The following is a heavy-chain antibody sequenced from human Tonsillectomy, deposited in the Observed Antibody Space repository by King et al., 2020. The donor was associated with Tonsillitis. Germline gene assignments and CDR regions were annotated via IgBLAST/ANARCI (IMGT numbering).Heavy chain of an antibody. D-gene: IGHD3-3*02. J-gene: IGHJ6*02. V-gene: IGHV3-74*01. CDR1: GFTFSSYW. Sequence: VQLVESGGGLVQPGGSLRLSCAASGFTFSSYWMYWVRQAPGKGLLWFARISSGGSRTNYADSVKGRFTISRDNAKNTLYLQMNSLRAEDTAVYYCTRAFSGYYYGMDVWGQGTTVTVSS. CDR3: TRAFSGYYYGMDV. CDR2: ISSGGSRT.